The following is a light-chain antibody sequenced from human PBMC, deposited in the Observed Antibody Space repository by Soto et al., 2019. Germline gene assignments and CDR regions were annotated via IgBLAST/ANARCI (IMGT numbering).Light chain of an antibody. CDR1: SCDVGAYNY. CDR2: EVR. Sequence: QSALTQPPSASGSPGQSVTISCTGTSCDVGAYNYVSWYQHRPGKAPRLMIYEVRNRLSGVSNRFSGSKSGNTASLTISGLQSEDEADYYCTSYTPTGALVFGSGTKLTVL. J-gene: IGLJ3*02. CDR3: TSYTPTGALV. V-gene: IGLV2-14*01.